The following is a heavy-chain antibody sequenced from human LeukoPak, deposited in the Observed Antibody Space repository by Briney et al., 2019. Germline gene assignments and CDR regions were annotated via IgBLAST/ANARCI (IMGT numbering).Heavy chain of an antibody. CDR2: IWYDGSNK. D-gene: IGHD2-2*01. CDR3: ARESLYCSSTSCDPMYYFDY. J-gene: IGHJ4*02. Sequence: GGSLRLSCAASGFTFSSYGMHWVRQAPGKGLEWMAVIWYDGSNKYYADSVKGRFTISRDNSKNTLYLQMNSLRAEDTAVYYCARESLYCSSTSCDPMYYFDYWGQGTLVTVSS. V-gene: IGHV3-33*01. CDR1: GFTFSSYG.